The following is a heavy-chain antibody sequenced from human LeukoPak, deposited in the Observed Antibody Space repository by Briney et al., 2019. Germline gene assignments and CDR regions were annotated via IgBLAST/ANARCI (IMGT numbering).Heavy chain of an antibody. CDR3: AKSNGYGLVDI. D-gene: IGHD3-10*01. J-gene: IGHJ3*02. CDR2: IFYSGST. Sequence: SETLSLTRTVSGGSISSYYWSWIRQPPGKGLEWIGNIFYSGSTYCSPSLRSRVTISLDTSRNQFSLKLNSVTAADTAVYYCAKSNGYGLVDIWGQGTMVTVSS. V-gene: IGHV4-59*12. CDR1: GGSISSYY.